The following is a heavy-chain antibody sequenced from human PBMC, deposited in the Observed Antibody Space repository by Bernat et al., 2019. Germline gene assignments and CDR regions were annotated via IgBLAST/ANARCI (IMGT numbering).Heavy chain of an antibody. J-gene: IGHJ4*02. CDR3: ATRLGLSYYDSSGYPISGFDY. CDR2: FDPEDGET. CDR1: GYTLTELS. Sequence: QVQLVRSGAEVKKPGASVKVSCKVSGYTLTELSMHWVRQAPGKGLEWMGGFDPEDGETIYAQKFQGRVTMTEDTSTDTAYMELSSLRSEDTAVYYCATRLGLSYYDSSGYPISGFDYWGQGTLVTVSS. D-gene: IGHD3-22*01. V-gene: IGHV1-24*01.